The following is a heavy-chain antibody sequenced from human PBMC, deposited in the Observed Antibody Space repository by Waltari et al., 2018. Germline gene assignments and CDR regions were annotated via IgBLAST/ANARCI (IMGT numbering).Heavy chain of an antibody. V-gene: IGHV3-48*01. D-gene: IGHD3-3*01. J-gene: IGHJ4*02. CDR2: ISSSSTTI. CDR3: VTKFRF. CDR1: GFTISNYS. Sequence: EVQVVESGGDLRKPGGSLRLSCVVSGFTISNYSMNWFRQAPGKGLEWVSYISSSSTTIYYADSVKGRFTISKDDAKSSLYLQMNGLRVEDTAVYYCVTKFRFWGQGTLVTVSS.